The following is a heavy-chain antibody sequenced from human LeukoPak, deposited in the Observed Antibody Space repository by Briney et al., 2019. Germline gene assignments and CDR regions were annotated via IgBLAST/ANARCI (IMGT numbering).Heavy chain of an antibody. CDR3: ARSRFLEWLLFGDYYYYGMDV. D-gene: IGHD3-3*01. J-gene: IGHJ6*02. CDR1: GFTFSDHY. Sequence: GGSLRLSCAASGFTFSDHYMDWVRQAPGKGLEWVGRTRNKANSYTTEYAASVKGRFTISRDDSKNSLYLQMNSLKTEDTAVNYCARSRFLEWLLFGDYYYYGMDVWGQGTTVTVSS. V-gene: IGHV3-72*01. CDR2: TRNKANSYTT.